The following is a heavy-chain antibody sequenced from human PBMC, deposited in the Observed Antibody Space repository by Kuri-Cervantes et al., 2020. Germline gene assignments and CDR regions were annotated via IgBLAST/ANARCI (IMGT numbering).Heavy chain of an antibody. V-gene: IGHV3-30*01. CDR2: ISYDGSNK. J-gene: IGHJ3*02. CDR1: GFTFSSYA. CDR3: AYSSGWTEGAFDI. Sequence: GGSLRLSCAASGFTFSSYAMHWVRQAPGKGLEWVAVISYDGSNKYYADSVKGRFTISRDNSKNTLYLQMNSLRAEGMAVYYCAYSSGWTEGAFDIWGQGTMVTVSS. D-gene: IGHD6-19*01.